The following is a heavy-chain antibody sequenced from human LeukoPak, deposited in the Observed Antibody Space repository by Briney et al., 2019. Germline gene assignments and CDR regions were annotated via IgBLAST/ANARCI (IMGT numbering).Heavy chain of an antibody. CDR3: ARHDCSGGSCYNYYYYYGMDV. D-gene: IGHD2-15*01. Sequence: PSETLSLTCTVSGGSISSSSYYWGWIHQPPGKGLEWIGSIYYSGSTYYNPSLKSRVTISVDTSKNQFSLKLSSVTAADTAVYYCARHDCSGGSCYNYYYYYGMDVWGQGTTVTVSS. V-gene: IGHV4-39*01. CDR1: GGSISSSSYY. J-gene: IGHJ6*02. CDR2: IYYSGST.